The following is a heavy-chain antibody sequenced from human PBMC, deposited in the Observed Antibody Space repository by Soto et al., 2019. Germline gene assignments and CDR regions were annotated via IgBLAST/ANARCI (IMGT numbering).Heavy chain of an antibody. CDR3: ARGPKTILTTCLFDF. Sequence: GGSLRLSCEVSGFDFSSYAMHWVRQAPGKGLEWVAIIWPAGDYKSYPDSVQGRFAIPRDNSNNILFLQMNSLRAEDTAVYYCARGPKTILTTCLFDFWGQGTLVTVSS. CDR2: IWPAGDYK. CDR1: GFDFSSYA. D-gene: IGHD2-2*01. J-gene: IGHJ4*02. V-gene: IGHV3-33*01.